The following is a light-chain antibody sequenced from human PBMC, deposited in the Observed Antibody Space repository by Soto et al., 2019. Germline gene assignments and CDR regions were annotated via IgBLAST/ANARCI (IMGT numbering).Light chain of an antibody. J-gene: IGKJ3*01. CDR1: QGIANF. Sequence: IQLTQSPSSLSASVGDRVTISCRASQGIANFLAWYQQKPGKAPKLLIYGASTLQSGDPSRVSGSGSGTDFNLTVRSLQPEDFAPSCCQQLNSFPIPFGPGTKVDIK. CDR3: QQLNSFPIP. V-gene: IGKV1-9*01. CDR2: GAS.